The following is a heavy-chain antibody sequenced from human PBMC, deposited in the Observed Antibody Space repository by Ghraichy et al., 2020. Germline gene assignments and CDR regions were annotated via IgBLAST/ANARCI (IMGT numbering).Heavy chain of an antibody. J-gene: IGHJ4*02. Sequence: SQTLSLTCTVSGGSIISRSYYWGYIRQPPGKGLEWIGSIYHSGSTYYHPSLKSRVTISVDTSKNQFSLKLSSVTAADTAMYYCARQGGASDSIWGSFRYLTFDYWGQGALVTVSS. D-gene: IGHD3-16*02. V-gene: IGHV4-39*07. CDR3: ARQGGASDSIWGSFRYLTFDY. CDR2: IYHSGST. CDR1: GGSIISRSYY.